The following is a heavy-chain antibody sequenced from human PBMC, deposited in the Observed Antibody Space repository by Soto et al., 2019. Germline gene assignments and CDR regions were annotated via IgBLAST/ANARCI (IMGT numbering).Heavy chain of an antibody. Sequence: VKVSCNASGYTFTGYGNSWVRQAPGQGLEWMGWISAYNGNTNYAQKLQGRVTMNRDTSTSTAYMELRSLRSDDTAVYYCARGSVLRYFDWLPPSDYYGMDVWGQGTTVTVSS. CDR2: ISAYNGNT. CDR1: GYTFTGYG. CDR3: ARGSVLRYFDWLPPSDYYGMDV. D-gene: IGHD3-9*01. V-gene: IGHV1-18*01. J-gene: IGHJ6*02.